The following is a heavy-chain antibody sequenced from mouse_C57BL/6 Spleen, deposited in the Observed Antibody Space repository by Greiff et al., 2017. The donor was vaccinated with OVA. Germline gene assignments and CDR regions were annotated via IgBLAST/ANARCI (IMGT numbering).Heavy chain of an antibody. V-gene: IGHV5-9-1*02. J-gene: IGHJ3*01. D-gene: IGHD2-4*01. CDR1: GFTFSSYA. Sequence: EVKVVESGEGLVKPGGSLKLSCAASGFTFSSYAMSWVRQTPEKRLEWVAYISSGGDYIYYADTVKGRFTISRDNARNTLYLQMSSLKSEDTAMYYCTRDEGDYEAWGQGTLVTVSA. CDR3: TRDEGDYEA. CDR2: ISSGGDYI.